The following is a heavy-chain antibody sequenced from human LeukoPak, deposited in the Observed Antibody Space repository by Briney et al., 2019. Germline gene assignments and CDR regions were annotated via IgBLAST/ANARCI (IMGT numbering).Heavy chain of an antibody. CDR1: GFTVSSNY. J-gene: IGHJ4*02. Sequence: GGSLRLSCAASGFTVSSNYMSWVRQAPGKGLEWVSVIYNGDRTNYADSVKGRFTISRDNFKNMLYLQMNSLRAEDTAVYYCASGRQWLAFDYWGQGTLLTVSS. CDR3: ASGRQWLAFDY. V-gene: IGHV3-66*01. D-gene: IGHD6-19*01. CDR2: IYNGDRT.